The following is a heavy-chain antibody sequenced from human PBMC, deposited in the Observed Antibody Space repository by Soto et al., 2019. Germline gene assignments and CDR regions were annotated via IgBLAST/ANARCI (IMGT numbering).Heavy chain of an antibody. J-gene: IGHJ5*02. CDR3: ARLNGLWFDP. V-gene: IGHV4-59*08. Sequence: SETLSLTCTVSGGSISSYYWSWIRQPPGKGLEWIGYIYYSGSTNYNPSLKSRVTISVDTSKYQFSLKLSSVTAADTAVYYCARLNGLWFDPWGQGTLVTVSS. CDR2: IYYSGST. CDR1: GGSISSYY.